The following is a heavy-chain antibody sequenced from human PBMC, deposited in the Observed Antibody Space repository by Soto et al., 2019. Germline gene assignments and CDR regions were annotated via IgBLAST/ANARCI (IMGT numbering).Heavy chain of an antibody. CDR2: IVVGSGNT. V-gene: IGHV1-58*01. CDR1: GFTFTSSA. CDR3: AASPYSSNGMDV. Sequence: SVKVSCKASGFTFTSSAVQWVRQARGQRLEWIGWIVVGSGNTNYAQKFQERVTITRDMSTSTAYMELSSLRSEDTAVYYFAASPYSSNGMDVWGQGTTVTVSS. J-gene: IGHJ6*02.